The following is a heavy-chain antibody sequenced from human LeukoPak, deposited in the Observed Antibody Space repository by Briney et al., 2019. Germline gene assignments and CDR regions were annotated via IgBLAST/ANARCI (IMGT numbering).Heavy chain of an antibody. CDR1: GFTFSTYW. CDR2: IYSGGST. Sequence: GGSLRLSCAASGFTFSTYWMNWVRQAPGKGLEWVSVIYSGGSTYYADSVKGRFTISRDNSKNTLYLQMNSLRAEDTAVYYCARDVTTYYYDSSGYYYHDYWGQGTLVTVSS. V-gene: IGHV3-66*02. J-gene: IGHJ4*02. D-gene: IGHD3-22*01. CDR3: ARDVTTYYYDSSGYYYHDY.